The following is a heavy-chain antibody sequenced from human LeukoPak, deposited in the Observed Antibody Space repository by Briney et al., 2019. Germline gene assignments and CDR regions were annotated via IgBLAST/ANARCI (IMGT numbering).Heavy chain of an antibody. CDR3: VRSFRYNWFDP. CDR2: IYTSGST. D-gene: IGHD3-10*01. V-gene: IGHV4-61*02. J-gene: IGHJ5*02. CDR1: GGSINNGSYY. Sequence: SQTLSLTCTVSGGSINNGSYYWSWNRQPAGKGLEWIGRIYTSGSTNYNPSLKSRATISVDTSKNQFSLKLSSVTAADTAVYYCVRSFRYNWFDPWGQGTLVTVS.